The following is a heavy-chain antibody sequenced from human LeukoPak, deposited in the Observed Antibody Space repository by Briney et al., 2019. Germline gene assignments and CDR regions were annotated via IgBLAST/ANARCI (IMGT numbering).Heavy chain of an antibody. J-gene: IGHJ5*02. CDR3: ARSGLFSSSWYLPHQWFDP. Sequence: PETLSLTCAVYGGSFSGYYWSWIRQPPGKGLEWIGEINHSGSTNYNPSLKSRVTISVDTSKNQFSLKLSSVTAADTAVYYCARSGLFSSSWYLPHQWFDPWGQGTLVTVSS. D-gene: IGHD6-13*01. CDR1: GGSFSGYY. CDR2: INHSGST. V-gene: IGHV4-34*01.